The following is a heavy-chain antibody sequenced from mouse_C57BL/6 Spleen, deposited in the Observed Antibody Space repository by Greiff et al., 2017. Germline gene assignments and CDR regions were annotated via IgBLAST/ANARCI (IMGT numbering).Heavy chain of an antibody. J-gene: IGHJ2*01. CDR1: GYSITSGYY. V-gene: IGHV3-6*01. CDR3: AGYFDY. Sequence: DVKLQESGPGLVKPSQSLSLTCSVTGYSITSGYYWNWIRQFPGNKLEWMGYISYDGSNNYNPSLKNRISITRDTSKNQFFLKLNSVTTEDTATYYCAGYFDYWGQGTTLTVSS. CDR2: ISYDGSN.